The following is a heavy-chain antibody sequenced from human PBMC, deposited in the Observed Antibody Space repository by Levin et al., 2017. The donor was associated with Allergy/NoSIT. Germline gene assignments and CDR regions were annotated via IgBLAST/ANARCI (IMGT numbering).Heavy chain of an antibody. CDR3: ASDNRAYSSTWYRGFDY. J-gene: IGHJ4*02. CDR1: GFIFSNYA. Sequence: GGSLRLSCAASGFIFSNYAIHWVRQAPGKGLEWVAVISYHGSNEYYADSVKGRFTISRDDSKNTLYLQMNSLRPEDTALYYCASDNRAYSSTWYRGFDYWGQGTRVTVSS. CDR2: ISYHGSNE. D-gene: IGHD6-13*01. V-gene: IGHV3-30*03.